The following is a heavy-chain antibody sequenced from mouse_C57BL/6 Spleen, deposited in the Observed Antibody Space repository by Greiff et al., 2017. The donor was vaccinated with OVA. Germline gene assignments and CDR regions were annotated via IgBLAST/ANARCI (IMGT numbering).Heavy chain of an antibody. V-gene: IGHV5-17*01. J-gene: IGHJ3*01. CDR2: ISSGSSTI. D-gene: IGHD2-3*01. Sequence: EVHLVESGGGLVKPGGSLKLSCAASGFTFSDYGMHWVRQAPEKGLEWVAYISSGSSTIYYADTVKGRFTISRDNAKNTLFLHLTSLRSEDTAIYYGARKGNVYDGYFAYWGQGTLVTVSA. CDR3: ARKGNVYDGYFAY. CDR1: GFTFSDYG.